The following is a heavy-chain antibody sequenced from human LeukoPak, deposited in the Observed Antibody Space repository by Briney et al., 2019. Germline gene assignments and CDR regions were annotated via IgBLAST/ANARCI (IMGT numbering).Heavy chain of an antibody. V-gene: IGHV4-30-4*08. CDR2: IYYSGST. J-gene: IGHJ4*02. CDR1: GGSISSGDYY. D-gene: IGHD3-22*01. CDR3: ARVPTYYYDSSGYYLDY. Sequence: SETLSLTCTVSGGSISSGDYYWSWIRQPPGKGLEWIGYIYYSGSTYYNPSRKRRVTISVDTSKNQFSLKLSSVTAADTAVYYCARVPTYYYDSSGYYLDYWGQGTLVTVSS.